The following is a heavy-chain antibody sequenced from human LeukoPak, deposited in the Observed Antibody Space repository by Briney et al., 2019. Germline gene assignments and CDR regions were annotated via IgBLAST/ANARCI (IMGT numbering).Heavy chain of an antibody. J-gene: IGHJ6*03. CDR1: GFTFNSYA. V-gene: IGHV3-23*01. D-gene: IGHD2-2*01. CDR2: IGSSGST. CDR3: AKGTSWLSPYYYMDV. Sequence: GGSLRLSCAASGFTFNSYAMSWVRQAPGKGLEWVSAIGSSGSTFYADSVKGRFTISRDNSKNTLYLQMNSLRAEDTAVYYCAKGTSWLSPYYYMDVWGTGTTVTVSS.